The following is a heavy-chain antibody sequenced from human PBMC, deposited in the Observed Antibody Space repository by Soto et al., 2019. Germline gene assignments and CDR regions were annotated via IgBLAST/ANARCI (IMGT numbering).Heavy chain of an antibody. D-gene: IGHD3-10*01. CDR2: ISGSGGST. CDR3: AKDWLAVRGEPPTD. Sequence: EVQLLESGGGLVQPGGSLRLSCAASGFTFSSYAMSWVRQAPGEGLEWVSAISGSGGSTYYADSVKGRFTISRDNSKNTLYLQMNSLRAEDTAVYYCAKDWLAVRGEPPTDWGQGTLVTVSS. CDR1: GFTFSSYA. J-gene: IGHJ4*02. V-gene: IGHV3-23*01.